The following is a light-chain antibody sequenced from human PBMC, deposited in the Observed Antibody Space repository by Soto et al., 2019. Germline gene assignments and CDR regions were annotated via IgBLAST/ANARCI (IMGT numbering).Light chain of an antibody. J-gene: IGKJ5*01. CDR3: QQRSNWPIT. CDR2: AAS. V-gene: IGKV3D-20*02. CDR1: QGVSRSY. Sequence: EIVLTQSPGTLSLSPGERATLFCRASQGVSRSYFAWYQQKPGQAPRLLIYAASSRATGVPDRFSGSGSGTDFTLTISRLEPEDFAVYYCQQRSNWPITFGQGTRLEIK.